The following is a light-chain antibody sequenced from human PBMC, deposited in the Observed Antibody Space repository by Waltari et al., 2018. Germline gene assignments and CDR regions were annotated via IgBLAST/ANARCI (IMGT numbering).Light chain of an antibody. J-gene: IGKJ3*01. CDR1: QSVLYSSNNKNY. CDR3: QQYYNTPFT. CDR2: WAS. V-gene: IGKV4-1*01. Sequence: DIVMTQSPDSLAVSLGERAPTNCKSSQSVLYSSNNKNYLTWYQKKPGQPPKLLIYWASTRESGVPDRFSGSGSGTDFTLTISSLQAEDVAVYYCQQYYNTPFTFGPGTKVDVK.